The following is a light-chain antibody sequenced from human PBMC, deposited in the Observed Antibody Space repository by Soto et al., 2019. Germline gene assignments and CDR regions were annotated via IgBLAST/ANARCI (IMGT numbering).Light chain of an antibody. Sequence: DIQMTQSPFTLSASVGDRVTITCRASQTISSWLAWYQQIPGKAPKLLICDAYNLESGVPSRFSGSGSGTEFTLTISSLQPEDFAVYYCQQYENYWTFGQGTKVDIK. V-gene: IGKV1-5*01. CDR3: QQYENYWT. CDR2: DAY. J-gene: IGKJ1*01. CDR1: QTISSW.